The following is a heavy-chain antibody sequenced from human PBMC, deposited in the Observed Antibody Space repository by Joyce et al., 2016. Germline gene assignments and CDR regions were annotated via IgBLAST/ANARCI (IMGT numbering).Heavy chain of an antibody. D-gene: IGHD5-12*01. CDR1: GGSISTSAYS. CDR2: IYQSGST. CDR3: ARGDYSGYDFTFDY. J-gene: IGHJ4*02. Sequence: LQLQESGSRLVKPSQTLSLTCAVSGGSISTSAYSWSWIRQPPGKGLEWIGYIYQSGSTYYNPSLKSRLTISVNRSKNQISLKLRSVTAADTAVYYCARGDYSGYDFTFDYWGQGSLVTVSS. V-gene: IGHV4-30-2*01.